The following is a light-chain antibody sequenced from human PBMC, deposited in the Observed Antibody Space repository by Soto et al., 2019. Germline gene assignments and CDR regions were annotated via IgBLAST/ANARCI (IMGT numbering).Light chain of an antibody. Sequence: EIVLTQSPCTLSLSPWERSTLSFMASQSVSNNYLAWYQQKPGQAPRLLIYDASIRATGIPNRFSGSGSGTDFTLTTSRLEPEDSAVYYCQQYGSSPLTFGGGTKVDI. CDR3: QQYGSSPLT. J-gene: IGKJ4*01. CDR1: QSVSNNY. V-gene: IGKV3-20*01. CDR2: DAS.